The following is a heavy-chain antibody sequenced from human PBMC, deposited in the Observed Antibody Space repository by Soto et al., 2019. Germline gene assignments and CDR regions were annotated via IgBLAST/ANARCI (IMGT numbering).Heavy chain of an antibody. D-gene: IGHD6-6*01. CDR1: GYTFTGYY. V-gene: IGHV1-2*04. J-gene: IGHJ6*04. Sequence: ASVKVSCKASGYTFTGYYMHWVRQAPGQGLEWMGWINPNSGGTNYAQKFQGWVTMTRDTSISTAYMELSRLRSDDTAVYYCASGGEYSSSSGYYYCGMDVWGKGTTVTVSS. CDR3: ASGGEYSSSSGYYYCGMDV. CDR2: INPNSGGT.